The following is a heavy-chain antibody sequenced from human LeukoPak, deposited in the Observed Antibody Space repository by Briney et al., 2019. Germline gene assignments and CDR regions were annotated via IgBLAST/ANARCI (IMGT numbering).Heavy chain of an antibody. V-gene: IGHV4-34*01. J-gene: IGHJ4*02. CDR1: GGSLSGYY. CDR3: ARGKFRTVSYYFGY. D-gene: IGHD4-11*01. CDR2: INHSGST. Sequence: PSETLSLTCAVYGGSLSGYYWSWIRQPPGKGLEWIGEINHSGSTNYNPSLKSRVTISVDTSKNQFSLKLSSVTAADTAVYYCARGKFRTVSYYFGYWGQGTLVTVSS.